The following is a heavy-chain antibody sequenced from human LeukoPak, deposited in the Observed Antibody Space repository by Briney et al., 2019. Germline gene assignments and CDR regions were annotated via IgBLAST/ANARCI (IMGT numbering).Heavy chain of an antibody. CDR3: ARANFLYCSSSTCFFDY. D-gene: IGHD2-15*01. CDR1: GYTFTYYY. CDR2: INPNDGDT. Sequence: EASVKVSCKASGYTFTYYYMHWVRQAPGQGFEWMGCINPNDGDTNYAQKFQGRVTMTRDTSISTAHMEVSRLRSDDTAVYYCARANFLYCSSSTCFFDYWGQGTLVTVSS. V-gene: IGHV1-2*02. J-gene: IGHJ4*02.